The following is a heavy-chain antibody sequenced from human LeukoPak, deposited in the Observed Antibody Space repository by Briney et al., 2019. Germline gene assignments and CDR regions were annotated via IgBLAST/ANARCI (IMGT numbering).Heavy chain of an antibody. CDR1: GFTFSSYG. J-gene: IGHJ4*02. V-gene: IGHV3-30*02. CDR3: AKDRVPAAQYYFDY. D-gene: IGHD2-2*01. Sequence: PGGSLRLSCAASGFTFSSYGMHWVRHAPGKGLEWVAFIRYDGSNKYYADSVKGRFTISRDNSKNTLYLQMNSLRAEDTAVYYCAKDRVPAAQYYFDYWGQGTLVTVSS. CDR2: IRYDGSNK.